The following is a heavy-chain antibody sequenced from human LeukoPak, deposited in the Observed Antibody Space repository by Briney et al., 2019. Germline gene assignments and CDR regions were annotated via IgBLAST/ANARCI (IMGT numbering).Heavy chain of an antibody. J-gene: IGHJ4*02. CDR2: ISAYNGNT. V-gene: IGHV1-18*01. CDR3: ARVGGAVAGGGDY. Sequence: ASVKVSCKASGYTFTNYGISWVRQAPGQGLEWMGWISAYNGNTNYAQKLQGRVTMATDTSTSTADMELRSLRSGDTAVYYCARVGGAVAGGGDYWGQGTLVTVSS. D-gene: IGHD6-19*01. CDR1: GYTFTNYG.